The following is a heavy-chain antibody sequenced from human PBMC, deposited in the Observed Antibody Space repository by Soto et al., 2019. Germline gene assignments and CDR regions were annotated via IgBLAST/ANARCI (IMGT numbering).Heavy chain of an antibody. Sequence: GGSLRLSCAASGFRFSDYKMIWVRQAPGKGLEWVSYISGSGSTIYYADSVKGRFTISRDNARNSLYLQMNSLRAGDTAIYYCAKLGVKTNSVNIDAFDVWGQGTVVTVSS. J-gene: IGHJ3*01. D-gene: IGHD2-21*01. CDR1: GFRFSDYK. CDR3: AKLGVKTNSVNIDAFDV. CDR2: ISGSGSTI. V-gene: IGHV3-48*03.